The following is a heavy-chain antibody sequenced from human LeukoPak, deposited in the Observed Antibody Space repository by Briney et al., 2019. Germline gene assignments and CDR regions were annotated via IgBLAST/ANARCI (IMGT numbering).Heavy chain of an antibody. CDR1: GYTFTGYY. V-gene: IGHV1-46*01. D-gene: IGHD6-13*01. CDR3: ARDRWQQLVQPDY. CDR2: INPSGGST. Sequence: ASVKVSCKASGYTFTGYYMHWVRQAPGQGLEWMGIINPSGGSTSYAQRFQGRVTMTRDMSTSTVYMELSSLRSEDTAVYYCARDRWQQLVQPDYWGQGTLVTVSS. J-gene: IGHJ4*02.